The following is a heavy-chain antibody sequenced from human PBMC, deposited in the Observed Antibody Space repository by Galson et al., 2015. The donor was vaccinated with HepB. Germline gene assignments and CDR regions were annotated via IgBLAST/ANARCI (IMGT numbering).Heavy chain of an antibody. Sequence: SLRLSCAASGFTFSSYWLSWVRQAPGKGLECVANVKEDGSEKYFVDSVKDRFTISRDNARNSLYLQMNSLRAEDTAVYYCARVRGDLYDPRTYYFDYWGQGTLVTVSS. CDR1: GFTFSSYW. CDR3: ARVRGDLYDPRTYYFDY. V-gene: IGHV3-7*03. CDR2: VKEDGSEK. J-gene: IGHJ4*02. D-gene: IGHD3-10*01.